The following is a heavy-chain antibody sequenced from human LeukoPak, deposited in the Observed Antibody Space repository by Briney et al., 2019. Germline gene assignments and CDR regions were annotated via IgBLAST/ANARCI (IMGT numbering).Heavy chain of an antibody. V-gene: IGHV3-73*01. CDR1: GFTFSDSA. CDR2: IRSKSNSYAA. Sequence: PGGSLKLSCATSGFTFSDSAIHWVRQASGKGLEWVGRIRSKSNSYAANYAASVQGRFTLSRDGSKNTAYLQMNSLKTEDTAMYYCTSTIYGLGKAGYWGQGTLVTVSS. J-gene: IGHJ4*02. D-gene: IGHD3-10*01. CDR3: TSTIYGLGKAGY.